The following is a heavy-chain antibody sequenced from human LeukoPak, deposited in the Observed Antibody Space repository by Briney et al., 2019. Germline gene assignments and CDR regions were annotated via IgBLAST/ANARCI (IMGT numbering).Heavy chain of an antibody. CDR2: ISSNGGRT. Sequence: PGGSLRLSCAASGFPFSSYAMHWVRQAPGKGLEYVSAISSNGGRTYYANSVKGRFTISRDNSKNTLYLQMGSLRAQDMAVYYCARGALGGAVAAYYFDYWGQGTLVTVSS. CDR3: ARGALGGAVAAYYFDY. D-gene: IGHD6-19*01. J-gene: IGHJ4*02. CDR1: GFPFSSYA. V-gene: IGHV3-64*01.